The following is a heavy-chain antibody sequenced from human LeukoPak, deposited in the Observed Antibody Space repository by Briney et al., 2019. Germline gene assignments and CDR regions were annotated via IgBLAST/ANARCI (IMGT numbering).Heavy chain of an antibody. J-gene: IGHJ4*02. CDR1: GFIFSSYG. Sequence: PGGSLRLSCAASGFIFSSYGMHWVRQAPGKGLEWVAFIRYDGSNKYYADSVKGRFTISRDNSKNTLYLQMNSLRAEDTAVYYCAKDPAINDYGGKGLDYWGQGTLVTVSS. CDR2: IRYDGSNK. V-gene: IGHV3-30*02. D-gene: IGHD4-23*01. CDR3: AKDPAINDYGGKGLDY.